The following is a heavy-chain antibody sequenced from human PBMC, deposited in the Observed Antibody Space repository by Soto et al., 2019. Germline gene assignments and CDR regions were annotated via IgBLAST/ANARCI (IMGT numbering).Heavy chain of an antibody. Sequence: QVQLVESGGGVVQPGRSLRLSCAASGFTFSSYAMHWVRQAPGKGLEWVAVISYDGSNKYYADSVKGRFTISRDNSKNTLYLQMNSLRAEDTAVYSCARDRGVTDFDYWGQGTLVTVSS. J-gene: IGHJ4*02. D-gene: IGHD2-21*02. CDR1: GFTFSSYA. V-gene: IGHV3-30-3*01. CDR3: ARDRGVTDFDY. CDR2: ISYDGSNK.